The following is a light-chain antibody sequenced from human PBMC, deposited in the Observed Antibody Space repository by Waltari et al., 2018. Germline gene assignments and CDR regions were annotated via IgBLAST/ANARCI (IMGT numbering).Light chain of an antibody. CDR2: SND. V-gene: IGLV1-44*01. J-gene: IGLJ3*02. CDR3: ATWDYTLDGQV. Sequence: QSVLTQPPSASGAPGQRVTIPCSGGRSNTGAAVVNWYQVLPGTAPRLLIYSNDQRPSGVPERFSGSKSGTSASLAISGLQSEDEADYYCATWDYTLDGQVFGGGTKLTVL. CDR1: RSNTGAAV.